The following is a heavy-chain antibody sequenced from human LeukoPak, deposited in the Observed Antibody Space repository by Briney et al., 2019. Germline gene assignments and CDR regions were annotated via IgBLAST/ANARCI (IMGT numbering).Heavy chain of an antibody. D-gene: IGHD3-3*01. Sequence: AGGSLRLSCAASGFTFSSYAMHWVRQAPGKGLEYVSAISSNGGSTYYANSVKGRFTISRDNSKNTLYLQMGSLRAEDMAVYYCARDHFPITIFGVVTPGAAFDIRGQGTMVTVSS. CDR2: ISSNGGST. CDR3: ARDHFPITIFGVVTPGAAFDI. J-gene: IGHJ3*02. CDR1: GFTFSSYA. V-gene: IGHV3-64*01.